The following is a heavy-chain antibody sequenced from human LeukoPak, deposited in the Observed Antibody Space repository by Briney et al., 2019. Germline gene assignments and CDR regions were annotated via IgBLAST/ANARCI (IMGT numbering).Heavy chain of an antibody. CDR3: ARDDIVVVPAAPDQIYYYYGMDV. CDR2: ISSSSSYI. J-gene: IGHJ6*04. V-gene: IGHV3-21*01. CDR1: GFTFSSYS. D-gene: IGHD2-2*01. Sequence: GGSLRLSGAASGFTFSSYSMNWVRQAPGKGLEWVSSISSSSSYIYYADSVKGRFTISRDNAKNSLYLQMNSLRAEDTAVYYCARDDIVVVPAAPDQIYYYYGMDVWGKGTTVTVSS.